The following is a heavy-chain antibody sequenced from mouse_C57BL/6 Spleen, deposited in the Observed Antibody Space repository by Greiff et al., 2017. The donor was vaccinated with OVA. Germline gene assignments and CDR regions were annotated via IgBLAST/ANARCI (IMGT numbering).Heavy chain of an antibody. CDR2: IHPNSGST. CDR3: ASPAGYSNFFDY. CDR1: GYTFTSYW. Sequence: QVQLQQPGAELVKPGASVKLSCKASGYTFTSYWMHWVKQRPGQGLEWIGMIHPNSGSTNYNEKFKSKATLTVDKSSSTAYMQLSSLTSEDSAVYYCASPAGYSNFFDYWGQGTTLTVSS. V-gene: IGHV1-64*01. D-gene: IGHD2-5*01. J-gene: IGHJ2*01.